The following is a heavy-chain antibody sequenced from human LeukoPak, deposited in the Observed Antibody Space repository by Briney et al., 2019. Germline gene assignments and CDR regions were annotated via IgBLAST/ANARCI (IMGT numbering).Heavy chain of an antibody. CDR2: IYHSGST. V-gene: IGHV4-30-2*01. J-gene: IGHJ6*02. CDR1: GGSISSGDYS. D-gene: IGHD1-1*01. CDR3: ARDGSERLGYYYGMDV. Sequence: SETLSLTCAVSGGSISSGDYSWSWIRQPPGKGLEWIGYIYHSGSTYYNPSLKSRVTISVDRSKNQFSLKLSSVTAADTAVYYCARDGSERLGYYYGMDVWGQGTTVTVSS.